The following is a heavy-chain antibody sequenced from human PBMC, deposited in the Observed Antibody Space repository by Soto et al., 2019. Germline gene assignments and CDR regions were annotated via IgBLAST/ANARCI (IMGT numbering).Heavy chain of an antibody. J-gene: IGHJ5*02. V-gene: IGHV3-21*01. CDR1: GFTFSSYS. CDR3: ARDRAFIAAAGYNWFDP. D-gene: IGHD6-13*01. Sequence: PGGSLRLSCAASGFTFSSYSMNWVRQAPGKGLEWVSSISSSSSYIYYADSVKGRFTISRDNAKNSLYLQMNSLRAEDTAVYYCARDRAFIAAAGYNWFDPWGQGTLVTVSS. CDR2: ISSSSSYI.